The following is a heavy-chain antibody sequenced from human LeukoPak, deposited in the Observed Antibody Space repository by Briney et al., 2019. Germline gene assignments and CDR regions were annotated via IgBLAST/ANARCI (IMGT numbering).Heavy chain of an antibody. J-gene: IGHJ4*02. V-gene: IGHV3-23*01. D-gene: IGHD4-17*01. Sequence: PGGYLRLSCAASGCTFSSYAQSWVREAPGKGLEWVSAISGSGGSTYYADSVKGRFTISRDNSKNTLYLQMNSLRAEDTAVYYCAKVMKMTTVFYYSDYWGQGTLVTVSS. CDR3: AKVMKMTTVFYYSDY. CDR1: GCTFSSYA. CDR2: ISGSGGST.